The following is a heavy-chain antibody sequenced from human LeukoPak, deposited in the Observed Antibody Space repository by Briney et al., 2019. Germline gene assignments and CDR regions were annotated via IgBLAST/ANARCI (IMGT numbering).Heavy chain of an antibody. CDR1: GFTFSSYG. CDR2: ISYDGSNK. Sequence: GGSLRLSCAASGFTFSSYGMHWVRQAPGKGLEWVAVISYDGSNKYYADSVKGRFTISRDNSKNTLYLQMNSLRVEDTAVYYCAKDDPRPYYDSSGYYVGDYYGMDVWGQGTTVTVSS. V-gene: IGHV3-30*18. J-gene: IGHJ6*02. CDR3: AKDDPRPYYDSSGYYVGDYYGMDV. D-gene: IGHD3-22*01.